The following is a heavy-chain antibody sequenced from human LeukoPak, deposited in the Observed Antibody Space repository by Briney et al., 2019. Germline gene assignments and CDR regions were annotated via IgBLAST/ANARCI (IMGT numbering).Heavy chain of an antibody. V-gene: IGHV3-48*03. CDR2: MSSSGNSK. Sequence: GGSLRLSCAASGFTLSSYEMNWVRQAPGKGLEGVSYMSSSGNSKHYADSVKGRFTISRDNAKNSLYLQMNSLRAEDTAVYYCAGEMATTSLDAFDYWGQGTLVTVSS. J-gene: IGHJ4*02. CDR1: GFTLSSYE. D-gene: IGHD5-24*01. CDR3: AGEMATTSLDAFDY.